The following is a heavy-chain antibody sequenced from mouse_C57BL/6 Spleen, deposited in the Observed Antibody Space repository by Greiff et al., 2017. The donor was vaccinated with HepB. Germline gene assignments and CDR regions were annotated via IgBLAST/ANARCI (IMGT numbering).Heavy chain of an antibody. J-gene: IGHJ4*01. D-gene: IGHD1-1*01. Sequence: EVHLVESGPGLVKPSQSLSLTCSVTGYSITSGYYWNWIRQFPGNKLEWMGYISYDGSNNYNPSLKNRISITRDTSKNQFFLKLNSVTTEVTATYYCARGVTGSSPYYAMDYWGQGTSVTVSS. V-gene: IGHV3-6*01. CDR2: ISYDGSN. CDR1: GYSITSGYY. CDR3: ARGVTGSSPYYAMDY.